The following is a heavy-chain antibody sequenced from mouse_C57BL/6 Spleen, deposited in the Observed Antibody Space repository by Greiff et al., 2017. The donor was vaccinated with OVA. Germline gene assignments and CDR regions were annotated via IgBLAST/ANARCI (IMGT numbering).Heavy chain of an antibody. J-gene: IGHJ1*03. CDR3: ARFLWGNYWCVDV. Sequence: QVQLKESGAELVRPGTSVKMSCKASGYTFTNYWIGWAKQRPGHGLEWIGDIYPGGGYTNYNEKFKGKATLTADKSSSTAYMQFSSLTSEDSAIYYCARFLWGNYWCVDVWGTGTTVTVSS. CDR1: GYTFTNYW. CDR2: IYPGGGYT. D-gene: IGHD1-1*01. V-gene: IGHV1-63*01.